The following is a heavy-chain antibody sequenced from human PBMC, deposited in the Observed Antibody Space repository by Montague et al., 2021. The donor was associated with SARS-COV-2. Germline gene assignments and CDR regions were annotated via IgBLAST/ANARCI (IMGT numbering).Heavy chain of an antibody. CDR1: GFPLISYW. D-gene: IGHD2-15*01. CDR3: TSLARMDY. V-gene: IGHV3-74*01. J-gene: IGHJ4*02. Sequence: SLRLSCAASGFPLISYWMHWVRQAPGKGLVWVAQINADGSSTNYADSVKGRFTISRDNAKDTLYLQMNSLRAEDTAVYYCTSLARMDYWGQGTLLTVSS. CDR2: INADGSST.